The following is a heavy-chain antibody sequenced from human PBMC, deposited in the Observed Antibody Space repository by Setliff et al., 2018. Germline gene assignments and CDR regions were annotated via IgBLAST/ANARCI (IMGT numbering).Heavy chain of an antibody. V-gene: IGHV4-61*02. D-gene: IGHD1-26*01. CDR2: VHASGSP. Sequence: SETLSLTCTVSGGSIRSGSFYWSWIRQSAEKGLEWIGRVHASGSPNYNPSFKGRVTISLDTSTNQFSLKVTSVTAADTAVYFCARDNTIVGATDYWGQGTLVTVSS. CDR1: GGSIRSGSFY. CDR3: ARDNTIVGATDY. J-gene: IGHJ4*02.